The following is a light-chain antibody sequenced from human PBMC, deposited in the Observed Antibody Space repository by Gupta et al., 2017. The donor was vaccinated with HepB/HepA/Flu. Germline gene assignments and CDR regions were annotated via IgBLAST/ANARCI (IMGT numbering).Light chain of an antibody. V-gene: IGLV7-43*01. Sequence: QTGLTQEPSLTVSPGGTGPPTCASSTGAVTSGHYSNWFQQKPGQPPRTLIYSTNNKHSWTPARFSGSLLGDKAALTLSGVQPEDEAEYYCLLYFGAVWLFGGGTKLTVL. J-gene: IGLJ3*02. CDR2: STN. CDR3: LLYFGAVWL. CDR1: TGAVTSGHY.